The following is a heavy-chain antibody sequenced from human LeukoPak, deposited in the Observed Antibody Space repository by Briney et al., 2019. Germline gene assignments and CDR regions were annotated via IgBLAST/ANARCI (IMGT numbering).Heavy chain of an antibody. V-gene: IGHV1-8*01. CDR1: GYTFTSYD. CDR2: LNPNSGNT. CDR3: ARESSGATKFSDAFDI. D-gene: IGHD1-26*01. Sequence: ASVKVSCKASGYTFTSYDINWVRQATGQGLEWMGWLNPNSGNTGYPQKLQGRVTMTRNTSISTAYMELSSLRSEDTAVYYCARESSGATKFSDAFDIWGQGTMVTVSS. J-gene: IGHJ3*02.